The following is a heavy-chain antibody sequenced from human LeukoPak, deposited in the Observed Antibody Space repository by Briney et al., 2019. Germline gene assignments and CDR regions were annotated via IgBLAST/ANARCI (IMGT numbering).Heavy chain of an antibody. Sequence: PGGSLRLSCAASGFTFDDCAMHWVRQAPGKGLEWVSLISWDGGSTYYADSVKGRFTISRDNSKNSLYLQMNSLRAEDTALYYCAKDDDSSSWYGFDYWGQGTLVTVSS. D-gene: IGHD6-13*01. V-gene: IGHV3-43D*03. CDR3: AKDDDSSSWYGFDY. CDR2: ISWDGGST. J-gene: IGHJ4*02. CDR1: GFTFDDCA.